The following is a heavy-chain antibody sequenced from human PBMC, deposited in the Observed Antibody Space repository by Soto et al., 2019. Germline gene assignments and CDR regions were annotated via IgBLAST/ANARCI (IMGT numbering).Heavy chain of an antibody. CDR3: ARASSDSNYAVWWFVP. D-gene: IGHD4-4*01. CDR2: IYYSGST. Sequence: SETLSLTCTVSGGSISSGGYYWSWIRQHPGKGLEWIGYIYYSGSTYYNPSLKSRVTISVDTSKNQFSLKLSSVTAADTAVYYCARASSDSNYAVWWFVPWGQGTLVTVSS. J-gene: IGHJ5*02. V-gene: IGHV4-31*03. CDR1: GGSISSGGYY.